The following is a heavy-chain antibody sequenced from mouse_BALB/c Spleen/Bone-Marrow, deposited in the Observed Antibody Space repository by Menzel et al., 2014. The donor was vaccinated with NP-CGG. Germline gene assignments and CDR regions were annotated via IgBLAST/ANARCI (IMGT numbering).Heavy chain of an antibody. CDR3: ARHEKANYGNYAMDY. CDR1: GYTFTEYI. Sequence: VQLQESGAELVKPGASVKLSCKASGYTFTEYIIHWVKQRSGQGLEWIGWFYPGGGSIRYNEKFKDKATLTADKSSSTVYMELSRLTSEDSAVYFCARHEKANYGNYAMDYWGQGTSVTVSS. J-gene: IGHJ4*01. V-gene: IGHV1-62-2*01. D-gene: IGHD1-1*01. CDR2: FYPGGGSI.